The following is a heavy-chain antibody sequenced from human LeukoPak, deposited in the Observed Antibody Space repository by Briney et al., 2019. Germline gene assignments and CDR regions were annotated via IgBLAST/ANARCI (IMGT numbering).Heavy chain of an antibody. V-gene: IGHV3-74*01. Sequence: GGSLRLSCAASGFTFSGYWMQWVRQAPGKGLVWVSRINSDGSTTTYADSVKGRFTISRDNAKNTLYLQMNSLRAEDTAVYYCARDGPSVGATIDYWGQGTLVTVSS. J-gene: IGHJ4*02. CDR1: GFTFSGYW. CDR2: INSDGSTT. CDR3: ARDGPSVGATIDY. D-gene: IGHD1-26*01.